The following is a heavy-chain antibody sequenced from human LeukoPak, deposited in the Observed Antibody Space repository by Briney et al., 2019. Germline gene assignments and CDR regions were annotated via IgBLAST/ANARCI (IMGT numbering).Heavy chain of an antibody. J-gene: IGHJ4*02. V-gene: IGHV1-18*01. CDR2: ISAYNGNT. CDR1: GYTFTSYG. CDR3: AKGLKGCSGSSCYYFFDF. D-gene: IGHD2-15*01. Sequence: GASVKVSCKASGYTFTSYGISWVRQAPGQGLEWMGWISAYNGNTNYAQKFQGRVTMTRDTSISTAYMELSRLRSDDTAVYYCAKGLKGCSGSSCYYFFDFWGQGALITVSS.